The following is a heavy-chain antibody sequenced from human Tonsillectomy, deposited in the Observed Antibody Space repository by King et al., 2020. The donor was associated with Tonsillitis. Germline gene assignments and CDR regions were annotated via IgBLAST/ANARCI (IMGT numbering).Heavy chain of an antibody. J-gene: IGHJ4*02. D-gene: IGHD3-22*01. Sequence: QLVQSGGGVVQPGGSLRLSCAASGFTFSSYGMHSVRQAPGKGLEWVAFIRYDGSNKYYADSVKGRFTISRDNSKNTLYLQMNSLRAEDTAVYYCAKDSTMIVVVINLGFDYWGQGTLVTVSS. CDR2: IRYDGSNK. CDR3: AKDSTMIVVVINLGFDY. V-gene: IGHV3-30*02. CDR1: GFTFSSYG.